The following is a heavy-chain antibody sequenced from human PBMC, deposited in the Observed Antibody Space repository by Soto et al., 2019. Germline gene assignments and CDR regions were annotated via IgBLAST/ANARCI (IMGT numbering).Heavy chain of an antibody. D-gene: IGHD3-10*01. CDR2: IYSGGYT. J-gene: IGHJ4*02. V-gene: IGHV3-53*01. CDR3: QPQRGGGGY. CDR1: GFTVSNNY. Sequence: EVQLVESGGGLIQPGGSLRLSCAVSGFTVSNNYMSWVRQAPGKGLEGVSVIYSGGYTAYGDSVKGRFTISRDNSKNTIFLQITSLGAEQAAVFCVQPQRGGGGYWGQGTLVTVSS.